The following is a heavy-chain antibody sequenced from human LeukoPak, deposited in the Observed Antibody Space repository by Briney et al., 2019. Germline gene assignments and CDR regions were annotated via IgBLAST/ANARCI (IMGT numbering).Heavy chain of an antibody. CDR1: GFTFSTYA. CDR2: INAGGGET. D-gene: IGHD2-15*01. J-gene: IGHJ4*02. CDR3: AKDFPHGCSGGSCYSGGFDY. V-gene: IGHV3-23*01. Sequence: GGSLRLSCAASGFTFSTYAMTWVRQAAEKGLEWVSIINAGGGETYYADSVKGRFTISRDNSKNTLYLQMNSLRAEDTAVYYCAKDFPHGCSGGSCYSGGFDYWGQGTLVTVSS.